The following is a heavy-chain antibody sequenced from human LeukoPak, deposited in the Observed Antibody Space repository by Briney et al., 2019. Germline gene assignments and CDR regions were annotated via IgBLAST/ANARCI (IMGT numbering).Heavy chain of an antibody. V-gene: IGHV1-69*05. Sequence: SVKVSCKASGGTFSSYAITWVRQAPGQGLEWMGRIIPIFGTANYAQNFQGRVTITTDESTSTAYMELRSLRSDDTAVYYCARPYYDSSAPPYDYWGQGTLVTVSS. CDR2: IIPIFGTA. D-gene: IGHD3-22*01. CDR1: GGTFSSYA. CDR3: ARPYYDSSAPPYDY. J-gene: IGHJ4*02.